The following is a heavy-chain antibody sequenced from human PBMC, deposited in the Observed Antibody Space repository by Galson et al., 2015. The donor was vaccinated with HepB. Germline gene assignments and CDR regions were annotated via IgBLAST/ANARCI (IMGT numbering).Heavy chain of an antibody. CDR1: GFTFSSYN. CDR2: ISSSGSTI. J-gene: IGHJ4*02. V-gene: IGHV3-48*04. Sequence: SLRLSCAASGFTFSSYNMNWVRQAPGEGLEWLSYISSSGSTIYYADSVKGRFTISRDNAKNALYLQMNSLRAEDTAVYYCASSFWSGSGEGYWGQGTPVTVSS. CDR3: ASSFWSGSGEGY. D-gene: IGHD3-3*01.